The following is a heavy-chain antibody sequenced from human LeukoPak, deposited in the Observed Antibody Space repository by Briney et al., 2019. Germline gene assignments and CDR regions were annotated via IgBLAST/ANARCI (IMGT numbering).Heavy chain of an antibody. J-gene: IGHJ4*02. CDR1: GFTFSSYA. V-gene: IGHV3-23*01. Sequence: GRSLRLSCEASGFTFSSYAMSWVRQAPGKGLEWVSAISGSGGSTYYADSVKGRFTISRDNSKNTLYLQMNSLRAEDTAVYYCAKEGPNYYDSSGPFDYWGQGTLVTVSS. CDR2: ISGSGGST. CDR3: AKEGPNYYDSSGPFDY. D-gene: IGHD3-22*01.